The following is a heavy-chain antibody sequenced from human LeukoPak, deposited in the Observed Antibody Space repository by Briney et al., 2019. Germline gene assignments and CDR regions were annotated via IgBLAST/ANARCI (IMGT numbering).Heavy chain of an antibody. Sequence: GGSLRLSCEASGFTFNSYTITWVRQAPGKGLESVSSITSRSSHIYIADSVKGRFTISRDNSKNSLFLQMSSLRVEATAVYYCARVAKGATTENYFYYYMDVWGKGTTVTVSS. CDR3: ARVAKGATTENYFYYYMDV. J-gene: IGHJ6*03. V-gene: IGHV3-21*01. CDR1: GFTFNSYT. D-gene: IGHD4-11*01. CDR2: ITSRSSHI.